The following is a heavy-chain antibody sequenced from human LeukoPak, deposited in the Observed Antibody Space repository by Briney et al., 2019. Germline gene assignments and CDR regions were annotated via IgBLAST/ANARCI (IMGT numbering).Heavy chain of an antibody. CDR1: GFSFSGHW. D-gene: IGHD6-6*01. V-gene: IGHV3-74*01. J-gene: IGHJ4*02. Sequence: GGSLRLSCTASGFSFSGHWMHWARQLPGKGLVWVSRISPTGSTTSYADSVKGRFTVSRDNAKNTLYLPVNNLRAEDTAVYYCARGPNSNWSGLDFWGQGTLVTVSS. CDR3: ARGPNSNWSGLDF. CDR2: ISPTGSTT.